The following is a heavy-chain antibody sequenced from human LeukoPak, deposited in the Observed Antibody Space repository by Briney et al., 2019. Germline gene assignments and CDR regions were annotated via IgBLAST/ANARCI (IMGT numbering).Heavy chain of an antibody. Sequence: GASVKVSCKASGYTFTGYYMHWVRQAPGQGIEWMGWINPNSGGTNYAQKFQGRVTMTRDTSISTAYMELSRLRSDDTAVYYCARFYCSSTSCEFDYWGQGTLVTVPS. J-gene: IGHJ4*02. V-gene: IGHV1-2*02. CDR2: INPNSGGT. CDR1: GYTFTGYY. D-gene: IGHD2-2*01. CDR3: ARFYCSSTSCEFDY.